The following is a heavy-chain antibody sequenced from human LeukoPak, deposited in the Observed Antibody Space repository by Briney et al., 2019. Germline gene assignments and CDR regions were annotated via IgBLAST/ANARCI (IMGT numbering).Heavy chain of an antibody. Sequence: GGSLRLSCAVSGFSFSSSWMTWVRQAPGKGLEWVGNIDQDGSSKYYVDSVKGRFTISRDNVKNSLYLQMNSLRADDTAVYYCARDQFTKGDYWGQGTLVTVSS. CDR2: IDQDGSSK. J-gene: IGHJ4*02. CDR3: ARDQFTKGDY. CDR1: GFSFSSSW. V-gene: IGHV3-7*01. D-gene: IGHD2-8*01.